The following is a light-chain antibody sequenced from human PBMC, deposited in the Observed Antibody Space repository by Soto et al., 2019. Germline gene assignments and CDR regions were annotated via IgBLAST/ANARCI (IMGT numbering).Light chain of an antibody. CDR3: SSYTISSTLVV. CDR2: DVS. V-gene: IGLV2-14*01. J-gene: IGLJ2*01. Sequence: QSALTQPASVSGSPGQSITISCTGTSSDVGGYNYVSWYQQHPGKAPKLMIYDVSNRPSGVSKSFSGSKSGNTASLTISGLQAEDESDYYCSSYTISSTLVVFGGGTKLTVL. CDR1: SSDVGGYNY.